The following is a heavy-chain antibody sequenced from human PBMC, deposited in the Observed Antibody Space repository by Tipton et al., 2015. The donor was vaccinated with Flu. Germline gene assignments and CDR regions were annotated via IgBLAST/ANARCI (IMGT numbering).Heavy chain of an antibody. CDR3: APVIDGDSRGVGWFDP. J-gene: IGHJ5*02. Sequence: QLVQSGAEVKKPGESLRISCKGSGYSFTSYWISWVRQMPGKCLEWMGRIDPSDSYTNYNPSFQGHVTISADKSISTAYLQWSSLKASDTALYYCAPVIDGDSRGVGWFDPWGQGSLVTVSS. D-gene: IGHD7-27*01. V-gene: IGHV5-10-1*01. CDR2: IDPSDSYT. CDR1: GYSFTSYW.